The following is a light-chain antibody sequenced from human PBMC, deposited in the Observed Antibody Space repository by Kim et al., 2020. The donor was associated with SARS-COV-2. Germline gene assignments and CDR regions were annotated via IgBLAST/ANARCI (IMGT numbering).Light chain of an antibody. CDR2: GKN. CDR1: SLRSYY. V-gene: IGLV3-19*01. Sequence: SSELTQDPAVSVALGQTVRITCQGDSLRSYYASWYQQKPGQAPVLVIYGKNNRPSGIPDRFSGSSSANTASLTITGAQAEDEADYYCNSRDSSGSWVFGG. J-gene: IGLJ3*02. CDR3: NSRDSSGSWV.